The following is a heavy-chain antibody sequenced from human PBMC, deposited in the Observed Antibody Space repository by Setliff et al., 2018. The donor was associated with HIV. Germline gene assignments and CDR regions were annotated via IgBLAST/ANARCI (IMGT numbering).Heavy chain of an antibody. V-gene: IGHV4-31*03. D-gene: IGHD3-3*01. CDR2: IYYTGST. CDR3: ARQYDFWSGFNGFDP. Sequence: SETLSLTCTVSGGSISSGDYYWSWIRQHPRKGLEWIGYIYYTGSTYYNPSLKSRVTISVDTSKNQFSLKLSSVTAADTAVYYCARQYDFWSGFNGFDPWGQGTLVTVSS. CDR1: GGSISSGDYY. J-gene: IGHJ5*02.